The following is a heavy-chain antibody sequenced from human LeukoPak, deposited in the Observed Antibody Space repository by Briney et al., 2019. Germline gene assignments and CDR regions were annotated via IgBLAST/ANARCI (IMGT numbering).Heavy chain of an antibody. Sequence: QPGGSLRLSCAASGFTFSNYAMHWVRQAPGKGLEWVATISYDGSIKFYTDSVTGRFTISRDNPKNTLFLQMDSLRAEDTALYYCVREVPSGRWYPLGYWGQGTLVSVSS. CDR2: ISYDGSIK. V-gene: IGHV3-30-3*01. D-gene: IGHD6-13*01. CDR3: VREVPSGRWYPLGY. J-gene: IGHJ4*02. CDR1: GFTFSNYA.